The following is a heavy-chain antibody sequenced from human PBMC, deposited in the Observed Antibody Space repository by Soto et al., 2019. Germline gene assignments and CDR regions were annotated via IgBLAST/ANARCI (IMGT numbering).Heavy chain of an antibody. CDR2: ISGRGDSA. CDR3: AKQPGYFDY. Sequence: GGSLRLSCAASGFTFTNYAMSWGRQAPGKGLEWVSAISGRGDSAYYADSVKGRFTISRDNSKNTLYLQMNSLRAEDTAVYYCAKQPGYFDYWGQGTLVTVSS. J-gene: IGHJ4*02. CDR1: GFTFTNYA. V-gene: IGHV3-23*01.